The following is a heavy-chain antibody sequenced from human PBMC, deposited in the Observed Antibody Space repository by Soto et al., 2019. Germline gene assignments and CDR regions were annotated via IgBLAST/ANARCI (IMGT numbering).Heavy chain of an antibody. CDR1: GFTFSTYW. CDR2: INGDGSYT. V-gene: IGHV3-74*01. Sequence: EVQLVESGGGLVQPGGSLRLSCAASGFTFSTYWMHWVRQAPEKGLLWVSHINGDGSYTDFADSVKGRFTISRDNAKHTVYLQMQSLRVEDTAGYFCVRTWHGFDIWGPGTMVTVSS. J-gene: IGHJ3*02. CDR3: VRTWHGFDI.